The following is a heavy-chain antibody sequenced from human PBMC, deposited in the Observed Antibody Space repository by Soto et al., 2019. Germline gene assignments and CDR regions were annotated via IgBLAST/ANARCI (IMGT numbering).Heavy chain of an antibody. CDR3: ARGGGKYYYESSGHSNHAMDV. CDR2: IYDSGNT. D-gene: IGHD3-22*01. CDR1: GGPIRSYC. Sequence: PSETLSLTCTVSGGPIRSYCWSWIRQPPGKGLGGIGYIYDSGNTDYNPSLKSRVTISVDTSKNQFSLKLSSVTTADTAVYYCARGGGKYYYESSGHSNHAMDVWGQGTTVTVSS. J-gene: IGHJ6*02. V-gene: IGHV4-59*01.